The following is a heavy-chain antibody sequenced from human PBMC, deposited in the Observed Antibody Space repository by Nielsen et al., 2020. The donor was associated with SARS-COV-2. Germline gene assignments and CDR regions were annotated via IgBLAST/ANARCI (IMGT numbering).Heavy chain of an antibody. Sequence: SETLSLTCTVSGGSISSSSYYWGWIRQPPGKGLEWIGSIYYSGSTYYNPSLKSRVTISVDTSKNQFSLKLSSVTAADTAVYYCARNSRRYFDGPNWFDPWGQGTLVTVSS. V-gene: IGHV4-39*07. D-gene: IGHD3-9*01. CDR3: ARNSRRYFDGPNWFDP. CDR2: IYYSGST. CDR1: GGSISSSSYY. J-gene: IGHJ5*02.